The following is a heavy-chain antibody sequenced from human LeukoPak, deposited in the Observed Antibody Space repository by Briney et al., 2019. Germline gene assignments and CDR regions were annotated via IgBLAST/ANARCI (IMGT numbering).Heavy chain of an antibody. CDR1: GFPFSDYW. CDR3: RSGGAAPGSFDN. CDR2: IKYDGNEE. V-gene: IGHV3-7*01. J-gene: IGHJ4*02. D-gene: IGHD4-23*01. Sequence: GGSLRLSCAASGFPFSDYWMSWMRQAPGKGLEWVANIKYDGNEEYYVDSVKGRFTISRDDAKNSLYLQLNSLRVEDTAVYYCRSGGAAPGSFDNWGQGTLVIVSP.